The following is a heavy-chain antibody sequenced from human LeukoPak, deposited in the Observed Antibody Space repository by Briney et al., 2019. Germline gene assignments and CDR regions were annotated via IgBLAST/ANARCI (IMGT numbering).Heavy chain of an antibody. CDR3: ARDNLGSYDSSGYYAGLY. D-gene: IGHD3-22*01. V-gene: IGHV1-46*01. Sequence: ASVKVSCKASGYTFTSYYMHWVRQAPGQGLEWMGVINPSGGTTSYAQKFQGRVTMTRDTSTSTVYMELSSLGSEDTAVYYCARDNLGSYDSSGYYAGLYWGQGTLVTVSP. J-gene: IGHJ4*02. CDR1: GYTFTSYY. CDR2: INPSGGTT.